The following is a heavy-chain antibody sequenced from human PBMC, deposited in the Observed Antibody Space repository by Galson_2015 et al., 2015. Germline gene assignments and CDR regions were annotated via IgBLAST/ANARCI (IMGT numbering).Heavy chain of an antibody. Sequence: SVKVSCKASGYTFTSYYMHWERQAPGQGLEWMGIINPSGGSTSYAQKFQGRVTMTRDTSTSTVYMELSSLRSEDTAVYYCARAYYDSSGYYFRDAFDIWGQGTMATVSS. V-gene: IGHV1-46*01. CDR1: GYTFTSYY. CDR2: INPSGGST. CDR3: ARAYYDSSGYYFRDAFDI. D-gene: IGHD3-22*01. J-gene: IGHJ3*02.